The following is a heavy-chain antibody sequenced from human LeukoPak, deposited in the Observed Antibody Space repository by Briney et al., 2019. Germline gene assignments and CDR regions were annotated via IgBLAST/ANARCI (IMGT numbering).Heavy chain of an antibody. J-gene: IGHJ4*02. V-gene: IGHV1-18*01. Sequence: ASVKVSCKASGYTLTNYGINWVRQAPGQGLEWMGWISTHNGNTHYAQKPQGRVTMTTDTSTNTAYMELSSLRSDDTAVYYCAILLEDYAFSTGSAKDYWGQGTLVTVSS. CDR3: AILLEDYAFSTGSAKDY. CDR2: ISTHNGNT. D-gene: IGHD3-3*01. CDR1: GYTLTNYG.